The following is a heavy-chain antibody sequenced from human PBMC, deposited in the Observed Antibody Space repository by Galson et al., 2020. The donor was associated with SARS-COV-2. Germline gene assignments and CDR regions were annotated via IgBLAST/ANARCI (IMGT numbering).Heavy chain of an antibody. V-gene: IGHV3-21*06. Sequence: GGSLRLSCVASRFPFSSYSMNWVRKDPGKGLEWVSSISAGSSYIYYADSVKGRLTIYRDNARNSLFLQMNSLRVEDTAVYYCARVGGMATTPANYDYYGLDVWGQGTTVTVSS. D-gene: IGHD3-16*01. CDR1: RFPFSSYS. J-gene: IGHJ6*02. CDR3: ARVGGMATTPANYDYYGLDV. CDR2: ISAGSSYI.